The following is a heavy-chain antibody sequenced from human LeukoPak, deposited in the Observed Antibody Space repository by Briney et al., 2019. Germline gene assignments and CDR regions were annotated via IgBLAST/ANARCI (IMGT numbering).Heavy chain of an antibody. V-gene: IGHV4-31*03. CDR3: ARTMVRGVIVDY. CDR2: IYYSGST. CDR1: GGSISSGGYY. J-gene: IGHJ4*02. D-gene: IGHD3-10*01. Sequence: SETLSLTRTVSGGSISSGGYYWSWIRQHPGKGLEWIGYIYYSGSTYYNPSLKSRVTISVDTSKNQFPLKLSSVTAADTAVYYCARTMVRGVIVDYWGQGTLVTVSS.